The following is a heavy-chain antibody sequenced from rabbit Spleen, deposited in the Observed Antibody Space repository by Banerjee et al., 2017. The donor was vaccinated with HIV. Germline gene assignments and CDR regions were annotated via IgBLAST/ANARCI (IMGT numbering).Heavy chain of an antibody. V-gene: IGHV1S40*01. CDR1: GFSFSSSYY. Sequence: QSLEESGGDLVQPEGSLTLTCTASGFSFSSSYYMCWVRQAPGKGLEWIGCIFGGSSDNTYYASWVKGRFTISKTSSTTVTLQMTSLTAADTATYFCARVFTGYGGVLYSRKYGMDLWGPGTLVTVS. J-gene: IGHJ6*01. D-gene: IGHD4-2*01. CDR2: IFGGSSDNT. CDR3: ARVFTGYGGVLYSRKYGMDL.